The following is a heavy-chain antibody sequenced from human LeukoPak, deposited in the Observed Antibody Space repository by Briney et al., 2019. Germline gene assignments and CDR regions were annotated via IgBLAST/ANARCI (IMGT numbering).Heavy chain of an antibody. CDR2: MYYSGST. CDR3: VRRMVGAIRPFDY. CDR1: GGSISSSSYY. D-gene: IGHD1-26*01. J-gene: IGHJ4*02. Sequence: SETLSLTCTVSGGSISSSSYYWSWIRQPPGKGLEWIGYMYYSGSTYYNPSLKSRVTISVDTSKNQFSLKLSSVTAADTAVYYCVRRMVGAIRPFDYWGQGTLVTVSS. V-gene: IGHV4-30-4*01.